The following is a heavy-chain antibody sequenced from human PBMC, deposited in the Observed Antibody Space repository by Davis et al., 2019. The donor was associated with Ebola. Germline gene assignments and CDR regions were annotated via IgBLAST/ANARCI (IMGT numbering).Heavy chain of an antibody. D-gene: IGHD1-26*01. Sequence: SVKVFCKASGGTFSSYTISWVRQAPGQGLEWMGRIIPILGIANYAQKFQGRVTITADKSTSTAYMELSSLRSDDTAVYYCARDNSGSYSFDYWGQGTLVTVSS. CDR2: IIPILGIA. J-gene: IGHJ4*02. V-gene: IGHV1-69*04. CDR3: ARDNSGSYSFDY. CDR1: GGTFSSYT.